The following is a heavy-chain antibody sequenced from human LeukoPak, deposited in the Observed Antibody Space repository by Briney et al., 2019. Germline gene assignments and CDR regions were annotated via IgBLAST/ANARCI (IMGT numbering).Heavy chain of an antibody. Sequence: GRSPRLFCAASGFAFSSYGMQWVRQASGKGLEWVADISYNGGDKKYADSLKRRFNIPRDTSKNTVYLEMNSLRAEDTAVYYCAKDVALRAAAYYFDYWGQGTLVTVSS. D-gene: IGHD2-21*01. CDR1: GFAFSSYG. CDR2: ISYNGGDK. J-gene: IGHJ4*02. CDR3: AKDVALRAAAYYFDY. V-gene: IGHV3-30*18.